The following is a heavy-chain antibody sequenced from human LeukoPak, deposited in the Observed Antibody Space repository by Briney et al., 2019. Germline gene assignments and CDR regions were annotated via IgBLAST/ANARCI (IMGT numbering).Heavy chain of an antibody. CDR2: ISGSGGST. CDR1: GVTLSSYA. V-gene: IGHV3-23*01. D-gene: IGHD3-22*01. Sequence: PGGSLRLSCAVSGVTLSSYAMSWVRQAPGKGLEWVSGISGSGGSTDYADSVKGRFTISRDNSKNTLYLQMNSLRAEDTAVYYCAKDEGNYYDSSGYYLPNYWGQGTLVTVSS. J-gene: IGHJ4*02. CDR3: AKDEGNYYDSSGYYLPNY.